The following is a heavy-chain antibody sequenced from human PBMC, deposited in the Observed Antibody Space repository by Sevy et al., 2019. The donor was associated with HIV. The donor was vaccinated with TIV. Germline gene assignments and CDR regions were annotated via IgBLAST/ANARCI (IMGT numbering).Heavy chain of an antibody. D-gene: IGHD2-8*01. CDR2: LSFGCGKI. V-gene: IGHV3-23*01. Sequence: EGSLRLSCAASGFAFYDYSMSWIRQAPGKGLEWVATLSFGCGKINYAHSVKGRFTISRDNSKNSFYLQMDNLRVEDTALYYCAREGCTRPHDYWGQGTRVTVSS. CDR3: AREGCTRPHDY. CDR1: GFAFYDYS. J-gene: IGHJ4*02.